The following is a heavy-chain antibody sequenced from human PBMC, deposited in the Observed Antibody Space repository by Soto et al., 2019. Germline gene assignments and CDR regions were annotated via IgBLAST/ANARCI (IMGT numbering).Heavy chain of an antibody. Sequence: GASVKVSCKASGYTFTSYAMHWVRQAPGQRLEWMGWINAGNGNTKYSQKFQGRVTITRDTSASTAYMELSSLRSEDTAVYYCAREGYSSGWYRPYYYYYGMDVWGQGTTVTVSS. V-gene: IGHV1-3*01. J-gene: IGHJ6*02. CDR2: INAGNGNT. D-gene: IGHD6-19*01. CDR1: GYTFTSYA. CDR3: AREGYSSGWYRPYYYYYGMDV.